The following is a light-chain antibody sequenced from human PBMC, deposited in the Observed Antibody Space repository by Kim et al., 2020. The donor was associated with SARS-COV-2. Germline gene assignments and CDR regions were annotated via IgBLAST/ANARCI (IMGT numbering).Light chain of an antibody. Sequence: PWERATLSCRASPSVSSYLAWYQQKPGQAPRLLIYDASNRATGIPARFSGSGSGTDFTLTISSLEPEDFAVYYCQQRSNWPPLFTFGPGTKVDIK. J-gene: IGKJ3*01. CDR3: QQRSNWPPLFT. V-gene: IGKV3-11*01. CDR2: DAS. CDR1: PSVSSY.